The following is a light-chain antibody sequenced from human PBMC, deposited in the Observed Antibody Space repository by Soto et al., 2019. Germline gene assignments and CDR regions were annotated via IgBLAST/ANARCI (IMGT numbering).Light chain of an antibody. J-gene: IGLJ2*01. CDR3: SSYTGSSPLVV. CDR2: DVS. CDR1: SSDVGTYNH. Sequence: QSALTQPPSVSGSPGQSVTISCTGTSSDVGTYNHVSWYQQPPGTAPKLMIYDVSNRPSGVPDRFSGSKSGNTASLTISGLQAEDESEYYCSSYTGSSPLVVFGGGTTLTVL. V-gene: IGLV2-18*02.